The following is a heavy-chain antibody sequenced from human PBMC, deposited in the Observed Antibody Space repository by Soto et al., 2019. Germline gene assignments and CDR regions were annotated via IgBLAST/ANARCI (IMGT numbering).Heavy chain of an antibody. CDR2: ISSNGENT. CDR3: VSWVSAHFDS. J-gene: IGHJ4*01. V-gene: IGHV3-23*01. CDR1: RFTSGYHA. D-gene: IGHD6-13*01. Sequence: EVQLLDSGGGLVQIGGSLRLSCAASRFTSGYHAMNWVRQAPGKGLEWVSTISSNGENTHYADSVRGRFIISSDNSSNTVALQMNSLIVEYTAVYYCVSWVSAHFDSWGQGTLVTVSS.